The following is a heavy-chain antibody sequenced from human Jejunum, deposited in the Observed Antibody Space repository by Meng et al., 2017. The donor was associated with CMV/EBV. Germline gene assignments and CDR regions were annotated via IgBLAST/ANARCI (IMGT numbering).Heavy chain of an antibody. J-gene: IGHJ4*02. CDR2: INPDESVK. V-gene: IGHV3-7*01. CDR1: EISLNNYY. CDR3: VTSYSDWGSY. D-gene: IGHD7-27*01. Sequence: SEISLNNYYKGWGRQAPGEGQEWVANINPDESVKYYVDSVGGRFTISRDNAKSSLYLQMNSLRAEDTALYYCVTSYSDWGSYWGQGTLVTVSS.